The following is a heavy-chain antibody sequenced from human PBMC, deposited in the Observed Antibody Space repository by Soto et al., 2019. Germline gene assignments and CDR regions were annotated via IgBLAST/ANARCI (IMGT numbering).Heavy chain of an antibody. CDR2: MNPNSGNT. D-gene: IGHD2-2*01. CDR1: GYTFTSYD. J-gene: IGHJ5*02. CDR3: ARGPRGYCSSTSCWRWFDP. V-gene: IGHV1-8*01. Sequence: ASVKVSCKASGYTFTSYDINWVRQATGQGLEWMGWMNPNSGNTGYAQKFQGRVTMTRNTSISTAYMELSSLRSEDTAVYYCARGPRGYCSSTSCWRWFDPWGQGTLVTVSS.